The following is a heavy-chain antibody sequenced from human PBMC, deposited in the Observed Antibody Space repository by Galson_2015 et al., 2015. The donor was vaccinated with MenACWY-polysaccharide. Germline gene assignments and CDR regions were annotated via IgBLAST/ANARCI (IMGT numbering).Heavy chain of an antibody. Sequence: SLRLSCAASGFSFSDYNMNWVCQAPGKGLEWVSIISSSASYIYYADSVKGRFTISRDNAKNSLYLQMNSLRAGDTAIYYCARDTGGSDYWGQGTLVTVSS. CDR1: GFSFSDYN. J-gene: IGHJ4*02. CDR3: ARDTGGSDY. CDR2: ISSSASYI. V-gene: IGHV3-21*01. D-gene: IGHD3-16*01.